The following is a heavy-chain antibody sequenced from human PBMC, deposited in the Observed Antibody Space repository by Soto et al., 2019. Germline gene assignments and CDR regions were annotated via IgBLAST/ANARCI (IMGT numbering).Heavy chain of an antibody. Sequence: ASVKVSCKASGYTFTSYAMHWVRRAPGQRLEWMGWINAGNGNTKYSQKFQGRVTITRDTSASTAYMELSSLRSEDTAVYFCARVGGITGPTFDYWGQGALFTAS. D-gene: IGHD1-7*01. CDR2: INAGNGNT. J-gene: IGHJ4*02. CDR3: ARVGGITGPTFDY. V-gene: IGHV1-3*01. CDR1: GYTFTSYA.